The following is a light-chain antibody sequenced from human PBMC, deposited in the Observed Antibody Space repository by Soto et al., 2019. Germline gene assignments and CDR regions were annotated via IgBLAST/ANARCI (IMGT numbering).Light chain of an antibody. Sequence: IVIRQRPATLAVSAGERATLSCRASQSVSSNLAWYQQKPGQAPRPLIYGASTRATGIPARFSGSGSGTEFTLTISSLQSEDFAVYYCQQYNNWPLTFGGGTKVDIK. CDR2: GAS. CDR1: QSVSSN. CDR3: QQYNNWPLT. V-gene: IGKV3-15*01. J-gene: IGKJ4*01.